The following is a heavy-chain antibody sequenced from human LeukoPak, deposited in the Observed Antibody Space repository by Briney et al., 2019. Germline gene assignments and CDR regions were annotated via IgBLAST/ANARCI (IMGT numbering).Heavy chain of an antibody. D-gene: IGHD1-1*01. CDR3: ARRGTGHGMDV. CDR2: ISGDGTAR. CDR1: GFTSSSYW. V-gene: IGHV3-74*01. Sequence: GGSLRLSCAASGFTSSSYWMHWVRQVPGKGLVWVSRISGDGTARNYVDSVKGRFTISRDNAKNTLFLQMNSLRAEDTAVYYCARRGTGHGMDVWGQGTTVIVSS. J-gene: IGHJ6*02.